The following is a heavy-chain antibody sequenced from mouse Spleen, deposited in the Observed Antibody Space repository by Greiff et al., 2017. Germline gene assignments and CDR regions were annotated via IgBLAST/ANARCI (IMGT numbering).Heavy chain of an antibody. Sequence: DVKLQESGPELVKPGASVKIPCKASGYTFTDYNMDWVKQSHGKSLEWIGDINPNNGGTIYNQKFKGKATLTVDKSSSTAYMELRSLTSEDTAVYYCARYDYDGYFDVWGAGTTVTVSS. V-gene: IGHV1-18*01. CDR1: GYTFTDYN. CDR2: INPNNGGT. CDR3: ARYDYDGYFDV. D-gene: IGHD2-4*01. J-gene: IGHJ1*01.